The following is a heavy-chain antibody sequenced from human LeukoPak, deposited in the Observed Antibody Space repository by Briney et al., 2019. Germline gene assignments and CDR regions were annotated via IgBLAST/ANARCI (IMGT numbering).Heavy chain of an antibody. D-gene: IGHD5-18*01. V-gene: IGHV4-39*01. CDR3: ARSPEYSYAYGYFDY. CDR2: IYYSGST. CDR1: SGSISSTSYY. Sequence: SETLSLTCTVSSGSISSTSYYWGWIRQPPGKGLEWIGTIYYSGSTYYKPSLKSRVTISVDTSKNQFSLKLCSVTAADTAVYYCARSPEYSYAYGYFDYWGQGTLVTVSS. J-gene: IGHJ4*02.